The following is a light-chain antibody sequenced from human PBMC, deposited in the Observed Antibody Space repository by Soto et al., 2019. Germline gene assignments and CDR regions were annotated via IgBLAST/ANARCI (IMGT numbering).Light chain of an antibody. V-gene: IGKV3-11*01. CDR3: QQHNNWPPIT. Sequence: EIVLTQSPATLSLSPGERATLSCRASQSVSSYLAWYQQKPGQAPRLLIYDTSNRATGIPPRFSGSGSGTEFTLTISSLEPEDFAVYYCQQHNNWPPITFGQGTRLEIK. CDR2: DTS. J-gene: IGKJ5*01. CDR1: QSVSSY.